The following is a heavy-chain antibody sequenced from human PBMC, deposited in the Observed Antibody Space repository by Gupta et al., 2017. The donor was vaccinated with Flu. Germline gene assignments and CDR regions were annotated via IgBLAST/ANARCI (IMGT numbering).Heavy chain of an antibody. CDR3: AKDRPVGSTRGFGGYYFDY. D-gene: IGHD1-26*01. V-gene: IGHV3-23*01. J-gene: IGHJ4*02. Sequence: EVQLLESGGGLVQPGGSLRLSCAASGFTFSSYGMSWVRQAPGKGLEWVSGISDSGGSTYHADSVKGRFTISRDNSKNTLYLKMSSLRAEDTAIYYCAKDRPVGSTRGFGGYYFDYWGQGTLVTVSS. CDR2: ISDSGGST. CDR1: GFTFSSYG.